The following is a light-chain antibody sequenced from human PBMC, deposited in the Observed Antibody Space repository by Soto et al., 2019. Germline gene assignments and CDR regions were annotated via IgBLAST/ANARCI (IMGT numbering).Light chain of an antibody. Sequence: EIVLTQSPGTLSLSPGERATLSCRASQSFRSSYLTWYHQKPGQAPRLPIFGASSRATGTPDRISGSGSGTDYTLTINRLEPEDFGVYYCQQYGDSVFTFGPGTTVEIK. CDR2: GAS. CDR3: QQYGDSVFT. V-gene: IGKV3-20*01. CDR1: QSFRSSY. J-gene: IGKJ3*01.